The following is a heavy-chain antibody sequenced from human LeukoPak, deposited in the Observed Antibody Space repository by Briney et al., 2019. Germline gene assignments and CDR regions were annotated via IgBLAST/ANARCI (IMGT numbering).Heavy chain of an antibody. J-gene: IGHJ6*03. CDR2: IYHSGST. Sequence: PSETLSFTCTVSGGSISSGGYYWSWLRQPPGKGLEWIGYIYHSGSTYYNPSLKSRVTMSVDTSKNQFSLKLSSVTAADTAVYYCARVRKLVAGPHMDVWGKGTTVTVSS. V-gene: IGHV4-30-2*01. D-gene: IGHD3-9*01. CDR3: ARVRKLVAGPHMDV. CDR1: GGSISSGGYY.